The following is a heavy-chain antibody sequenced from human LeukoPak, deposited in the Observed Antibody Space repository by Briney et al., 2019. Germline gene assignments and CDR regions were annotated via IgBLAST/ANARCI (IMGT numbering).Heavy chain of an antibody. CDR2: IHRNGGRT. D-gene: IGHD3-10*01. J-gene: IGHJ4*02. CDR3: ARGVSGSYYPNY. CDR1: GFTSDDYG. V-gene: IGHV3-20*04. Sequence: PGGSLRLSCAASGFTSDDYGMSWVRQVPGKGLEWVSGIHRNGGRTSYAASVKGRFTISRDNAKNSLYLQMNSLRAEDTAVYYCARGVSGSYYPNYWGQGTLVTVSS.